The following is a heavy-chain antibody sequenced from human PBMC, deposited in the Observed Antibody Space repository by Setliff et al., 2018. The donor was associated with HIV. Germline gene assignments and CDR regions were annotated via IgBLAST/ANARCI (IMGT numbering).Heavy chain of an antibody. V-gene: IGHV3-11*04. CDR2: ISNSGSSI. Sequence: GGSLRLSCAASGFIISDYYMSWIRQTPGKELEWISHISNSGSSIYYADSVKGRFTISRDNAKNSLYLQMNSLRAEDTAVYYCAVAVLGTIGFWGQGTLVTVSS. CDR1: GFIISDYY. D-gene: IGHD6-19*01. CDR3: AVAVLGTIGF. J-gene: IGHJ4*02.